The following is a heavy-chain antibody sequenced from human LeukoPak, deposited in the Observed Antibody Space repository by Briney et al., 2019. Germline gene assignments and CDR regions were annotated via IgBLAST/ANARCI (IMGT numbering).Heavy chain of an antibody. CDR2: ISAYNGNT. D-gene: IGHD3-10*01. V-gene: IGHV1-18*01. J-gene: IGHJ4*02. CDR1: GYTFTSYG. CDR3: ARGVRGVIPGTYYFDY. Sequence: ASVKVSCKASGYTFTSYGISWVRQAPGQGLEWMGWISAYNGNTNYAQKLQGRATMTTDTSTSTAYMELRSLRSDDTAVYYCARGVRGVIPGTYYFDYWGQGTLVTVSS.